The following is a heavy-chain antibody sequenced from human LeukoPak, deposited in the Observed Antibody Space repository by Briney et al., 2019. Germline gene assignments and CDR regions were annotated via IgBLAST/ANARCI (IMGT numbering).Heavy chain of an antibody. J-gene: IGHJ4*02. CDR2: TNAYNGNT. D-gene: IGHD6-19*01. CDR1: GYTFTSYG. Sequence: ASVKVSCKASGYTFTSYGISWVRQAPGQGLEWMGGTNAYNGNTNYAQKLQGRVTMTTDTSTSTAYMELRSLRSDDTAVYYCAILPGIAVAGTSYWGQGTLVTVSS. V-gene: IGHV1-18*01. CDR3: AILPGIAVAGTSY.